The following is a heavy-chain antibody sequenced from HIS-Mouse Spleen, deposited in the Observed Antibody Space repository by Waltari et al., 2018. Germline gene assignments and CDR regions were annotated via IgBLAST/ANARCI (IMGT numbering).Heavy chain of an antibody. CDR3: AREIPYSSSWYDWYFDL. Sequence: QLQLQESGPGLVKPSETLSLTCTVSGGSISSSSYYWGWVRQPPGKGLEWIGSIYYSGSTYSNPSLLSRVTISVDTSKNRFSLKLSSVTAADTAVYYCAREIPYSSSWYDWYFDLWGRGTLVTVSS. D-gene: IGHD6-13*01. V-gene: IGHV4-39*07. CDR1: GGSISSSSYY. J-gene: IGHJ2*01. CDR2: IYYSGST.